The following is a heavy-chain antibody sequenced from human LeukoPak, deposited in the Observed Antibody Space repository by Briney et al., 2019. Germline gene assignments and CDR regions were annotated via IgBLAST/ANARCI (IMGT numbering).Heavy chain of an antibody. CDR3: TTEDGLLFRLDY. J-gene: IGHJ4*02. D-gene: IGHD2-21*02. V-gene: IGHV3-15*01. CDR1: GFTFSSYA. Sequence: GGSLRLSCAASGFTFSSYAMHWVRQAPGKGLEWVGRIKSKTDGGTTDYAAPVKGRFTISRDDSKNTLYLQMNSLKTEDTAVYYCTTEDGLLFRLDYWGQGTLVTVSS. CDR2: IKSKTDGGTT.